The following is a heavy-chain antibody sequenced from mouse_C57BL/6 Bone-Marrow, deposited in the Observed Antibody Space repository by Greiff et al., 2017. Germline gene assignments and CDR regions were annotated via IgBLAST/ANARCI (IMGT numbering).Heavy chain of an antibody. D-gene: IGHD1-1*01. CDR2: ISSGGSYT. CDR3: ARQLLEDYYAMDY. V-gene: IGHV5-6*01. J-gene: IGHJ4*01. Sequence: VQLKESGGDLVKPGGSLKLSCAASGFTFSSYGMSWVRQTPDKRLEWVATISSGGSYTYYPDSVKGRFTISRDNAKNTLYLQMRSLKSEDTAMYYCARQLLEDYYAMDYWGQGTSVTVSS. CDR1: GFTFSSYG.